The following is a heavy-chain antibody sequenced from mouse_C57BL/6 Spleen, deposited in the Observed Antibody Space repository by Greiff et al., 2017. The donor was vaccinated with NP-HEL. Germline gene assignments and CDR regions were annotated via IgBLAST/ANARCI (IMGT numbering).Heavy chain of an antibody. J-gene: IGHJ2*01. V-gene: IGHV3-8*01. CDR3: ARYKGSSGYAFDY. CDR1: ASSTPSVS. D-gene: IGHD3-2*02. Sequence: EVQLQQSGPGLAKPSQTLSLTCPFTASSTPSVSWNWIRNFPGIKLNYMGYISYSGSTYYNPSLKSRISITRDTSKNQYYLQLNSVTTEDTATYYCARYKGSSGYAFDYWGQGTTLTVSS. CDR2: ISYSGST.